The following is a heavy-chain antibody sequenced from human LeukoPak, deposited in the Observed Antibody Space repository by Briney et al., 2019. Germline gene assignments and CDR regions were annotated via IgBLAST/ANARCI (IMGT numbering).Heavy chain of an antibody. V-gene: IGHV3-66*01. Sequence: GGSLRLSCAPSGFLVTSHSMNWVRQAPGKGLEWVSTVYPVGRTFYAASGRGRMTVSRDISRNTLYLHMDSLRVEDTAVYYCARDLRVDETTRGLDYWGRGALVTVSS. CDR1: GFLVTSHS. CDR2: VYPVGRT. J-gene: IGHJ4*02. D-gene: IGHD1-7*01. CDR3: ARDLRVDETTRGLDY.